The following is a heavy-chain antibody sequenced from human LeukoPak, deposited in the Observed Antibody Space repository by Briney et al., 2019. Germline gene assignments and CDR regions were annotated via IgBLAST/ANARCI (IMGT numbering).Heavy chain of an antibody. CDR1: RFTFSSYS. D-gene: IGHD2-2*01. V-gene: IGHV3-48*01. J-gene: IGHJ4*02. CDR2: ISSSSSTI. Sequence: GGSLRLSCAASRFTFSSYSMNWVRQAPGKGLEWVSYISSSSSTIYYADSVKGRFTISRDNAKNSLYLQMNSLRAEDTAVYYCARDRQYCSSTSCPVKEFDYWGQGTLVTVSS. CDR3: ARDRQYCSSTSCPVKEFDY.